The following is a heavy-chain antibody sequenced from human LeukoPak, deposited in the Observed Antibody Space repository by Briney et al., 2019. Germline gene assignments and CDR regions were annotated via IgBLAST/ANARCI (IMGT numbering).Heavy chain of an antibody. CDR2: IKQDGSEK. J-gene: IGHJ6*03. D-gene: IGHD3-10*01. CDR3: ARDAGHYYNTQGHMDV. V-gene: IGHV3-7*01. Sequence: GGSLRLSCAASGFTFSSYWMSWVRQAPGKGLEWVANIKQDGSEKYYVDSVKGRFTISRDNAKNSLYLQMNSLRAEDTAVYYCARDAGHYYNTQGHMDVWGKGTTVTVSS. CDR1: GFTFSSYW.